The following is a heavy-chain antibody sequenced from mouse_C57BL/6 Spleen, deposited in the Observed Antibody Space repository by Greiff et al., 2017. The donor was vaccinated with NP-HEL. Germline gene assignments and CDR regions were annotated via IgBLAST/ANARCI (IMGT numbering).Heavy chain of an antibody. V-gene: IGHV5-4*03. Sequence: DVMLVESGGGLVKPGGSLKLSCAASGFTFSSYAMSWVRQTPEKRLEWVATISDGGSYTYYPDNVKGRFTISRDNAKNNLYLQMSHLKSEDTAMYYCARGSGSSYGYFDVWGTGTTVTVSS. CDR3: ARGSGSSYGYFDV. J-gene: IGHJ1*03. CDR1: GFTFSSYA. CDR2: ISDGGSYT. D-gene: IGHD1-1*01.